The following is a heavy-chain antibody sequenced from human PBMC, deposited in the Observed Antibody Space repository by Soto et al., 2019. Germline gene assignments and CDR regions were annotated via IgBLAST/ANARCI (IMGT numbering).Heavy chain of an antibody. J-gene: IGHJ4*02. CDR3: AREVQVHTPAFVY. V-gene: IGHV1-69*19. CDR2: ISPMFGAA. Sequence: QVQLVQSGAEIKKPGSSVKVSCQSSGGTFNTYAMNWVRQAPGQGPEWMGDISPMFGAAKYAPKFQGRVSITADESTGTSYMQLSSLTSEATALYFCAREVQVHTPAFVYWGQGTLVTVSS. CDR1: GGTFNTYA. D-gene: IGHD3-10*01.